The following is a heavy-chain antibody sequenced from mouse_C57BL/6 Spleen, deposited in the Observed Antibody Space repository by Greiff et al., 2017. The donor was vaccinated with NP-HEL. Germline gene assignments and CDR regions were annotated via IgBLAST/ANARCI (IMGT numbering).Heavy chain of an antibody. CDR1: GYSFTGYF. CDR2: INPYNGDT. Sequence: EVQLQQSGPELVKPGDSVKISCKASGYSFTGYFMNWVMQSHGKSLEWIGRINPYNGDTFYNQKFKGKATLTVDKSSSTAHMELRSLTSEDSAVYYCARAGSSSYWYFDVWGTGTTVTVSS. V-gene: IGHV1-20*01. J-gene: IGHJ1*03. D-gene: IGHD6-1*01. CDR3: ARAGSSSYWYFDV.